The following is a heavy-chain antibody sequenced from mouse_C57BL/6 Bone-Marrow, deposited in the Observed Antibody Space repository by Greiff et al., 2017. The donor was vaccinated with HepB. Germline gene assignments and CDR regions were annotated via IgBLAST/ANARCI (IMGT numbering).Heavy chain of an antibody. CDR2: IYPRSGNT. D-gene: IGHD1-1*01. CDR3: ASITTVVATEY. V-gene: IGHV1-81*01. CDR1: GYTFTSYG. J-gene: IGHJ2*01. Sequence: VHLVESGAELARPGASVKLSCKASGYTFTSYGISWVKQRTGQGLEWIGEIYPRSGNTYYNEKFKGKATLTAYKSTSTAYMELRSLASEDSAVYFCASITTVVATEYWGQGTTLTVSS.